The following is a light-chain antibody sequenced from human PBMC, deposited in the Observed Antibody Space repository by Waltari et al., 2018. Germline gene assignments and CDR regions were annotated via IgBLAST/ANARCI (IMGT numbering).Light chain of an antibody. V-gene: IGLV2-23*01. CDR2: EGS. CDR3: CSYAGSSTFYV. CDR1: RSDVGGYNL. J-gene: IGLJ1*01. Sequence: QSALTQPASVSGSPGQSITISCTGTRSDVGGYNLVSWYQQYPGKAPKLMIYEGSTRPSGVSNRFSGSKSGNTASLTISGLQAEDEADYYCCSYAGSSTFYVFGTGTKVTVL.